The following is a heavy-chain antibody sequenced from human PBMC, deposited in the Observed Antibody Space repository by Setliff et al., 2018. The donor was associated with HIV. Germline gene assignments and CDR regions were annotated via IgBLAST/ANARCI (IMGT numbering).Heavy chain of an antibody. CDR2: IYHSGTA. V-gene: IGHV4-59*12. CDR3: ARDPRGLLSPVPRGYFDY. D-gene: IGHD3-22*01. J-gene: IGHJ4*02. Sequence: PSETLSLTCIVSGGSISTYYWGWVRQPPGRGLEWIGYIYHSGTAYYNPSFKTRVAISIDTSKNYVSLKLRSLTAADTAIYYCARDPRGLLSPVPRGYFDYWGQGALVTSPQ. CDR1: GGSISTYY.